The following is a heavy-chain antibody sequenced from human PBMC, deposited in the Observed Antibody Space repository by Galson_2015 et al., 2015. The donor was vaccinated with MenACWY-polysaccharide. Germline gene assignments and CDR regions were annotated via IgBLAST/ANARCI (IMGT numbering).Heavy chain of an antibody. Sequence: SVKVSCKASGYTFGSYAMNWVRQAPGQGLEWMGWINTNTGNPTSAPGFTGRFVSSLDTSVSTAYLQISSLKAEDTAVYYCARGSEYYDSFDGFDIWGQGT. D-gene: IGHD3-22*01. CDR2: INTNTGNP. CDR1: GYTFGSYA. J-gene: IGHJ3*02. CDR3: ARGSEYYDSFDGFDI. V-gene: IGHV7-4-1*02.